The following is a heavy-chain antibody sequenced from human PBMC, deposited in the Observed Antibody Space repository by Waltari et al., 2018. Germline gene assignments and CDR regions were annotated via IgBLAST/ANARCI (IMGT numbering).Heavy chain of an antibody. CDR3: ARWGSSEAFDY. CDR2: MYSSGST. J-gene: IGHJ4*02. V-gene: IGHV4-4*07. D-gene: IGHD6-13*01. CDR1: GGSIINYY. Sequence: QVQLQESGPGLVKPSETLSLTCTVSGGSIINYYWGWIRQPADKGLEWIGRMYSSGSTTYNPSLQSRVTMSVDTSKNQFYRKLKSVTAADTAVYYCARWGSSEAFDYWGQGTLVTVSS.